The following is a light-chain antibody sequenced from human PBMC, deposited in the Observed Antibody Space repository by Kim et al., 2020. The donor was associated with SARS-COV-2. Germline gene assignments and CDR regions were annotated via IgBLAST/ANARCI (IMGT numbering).Light chain of an antibody. Sequence: DIQMTQSPSTMSASVGDRVTITCRASQSISRLLAWYQQKPGKAPELLIYDASTLQNGVPSRFSGSGSGTEFTLTISSLQPDDFATYYCQKYSSYSRTFGQGTKLEI. CDR1: QSISRL. V-gene: IGKV1-5*01. CDR2: DAS. CDR3: QKYSSYSRT. J-gene: IGKJ2*01.